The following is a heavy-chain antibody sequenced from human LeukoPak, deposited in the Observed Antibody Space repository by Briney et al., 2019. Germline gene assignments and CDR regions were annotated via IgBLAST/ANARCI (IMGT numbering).Heavy chain of an antibody. CDR3: AREIGSELLWFGELLPPPP. CDR1: GYTFTGYY. Sequence: GASVKVSCKASGYTFTGYYMHWVRQAPGQGLEWMGWINPNSGGTNYAQKFQGRVTMTRDTSISTAYMELSRLRSDDTAVYYCAREIGSELLWFGELLPPPPWGQGTLVTVSS. V-gene: IGHV1-2*02. CDR2: INPNSGGT. J-gene: IGHJ5*02. D-gene: IGHD3-10*01.